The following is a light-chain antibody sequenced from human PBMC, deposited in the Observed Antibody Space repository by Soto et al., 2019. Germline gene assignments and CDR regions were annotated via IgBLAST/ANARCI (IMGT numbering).Light chain of an antibody. CDR2: GAS. Sequence: EIVMTQSPATLSVSPGEGATLSCRASQSVGSTLAWYQQRPGQAPRVLIYGASTRATGIPARFSGSGSVTEFTLTISSLQSEDFAVYYCQHYSTWFWTFGQGTKVEIK. V-gene: IGKV3-15*01. J-gene: IGKJ1*01. CDR3: QHYSTWFWT. CDR1: QSVGST.